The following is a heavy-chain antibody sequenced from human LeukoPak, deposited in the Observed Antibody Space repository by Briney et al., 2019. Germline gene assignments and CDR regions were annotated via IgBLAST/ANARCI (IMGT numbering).Heavy chain of an antibody. CDR1: GGSISSGGYY. CDR3: ASLNSRSSGQEKWGFDP. CDR2: IYYSGST. Sequence: SETLSLTCTVSGGSISSGGYYWSWIRQHPGKGLEWIGYIYYSGSTYYNPSLKSRVTISVDTSKNQFSLKLSSVTAADTAVYYCASLNSRSSGQEKWGFDPWGQGTLVTVSS. D-gene: IGHD6-6*01. J-gene: IGHJ5*02. V-gene: IGHV4-31*03.